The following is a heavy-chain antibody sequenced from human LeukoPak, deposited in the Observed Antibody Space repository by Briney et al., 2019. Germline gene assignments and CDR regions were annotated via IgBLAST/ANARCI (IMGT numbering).Heavy chain of an antibody. J-gene: IGHJ3*02. CDR3: ASYGRAGPAFDI. CDR1: GGSISSYY. D-gene: IGHD3-10*01. Sequence: PSETLSLTCTVSGGSISSYYWSWIRQPPGKGLEWIGYIYYSGSTNYSPSLKSRVTISVDTSKNQFSLKLSSVTAADTAVYYCASYGRAGPAFDIWGQGTMVTVSS. CDR2: IYYSGST. V-gene: IGHV4-59*01.